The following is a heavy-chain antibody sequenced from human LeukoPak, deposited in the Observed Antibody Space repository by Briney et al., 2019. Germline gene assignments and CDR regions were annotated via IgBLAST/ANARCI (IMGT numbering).Heavy chain of an antibody. CDR2: IYYSGST. CDR1: GGSFSGYY. Sequence: SETLSLTCAVYGGSFSGYYWSWIRQPPGKGLEWIGSIYYSGSTYYNPSLKSRVTISVDTSKNQFSLKLSSVTAADTAVYYCARTDYDFWSGYFQSGGFDYWGQGTLVTVSS. D-gene: IGHD3-3*01. CDR3: ARTDYDFWSGYFQSGGFDY. V-gene: IGHV4-34*01. J-gene: IGHJ4*02.